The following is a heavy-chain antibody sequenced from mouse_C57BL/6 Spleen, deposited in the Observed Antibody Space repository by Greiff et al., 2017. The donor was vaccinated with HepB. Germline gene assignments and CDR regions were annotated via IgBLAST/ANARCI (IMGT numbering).Heavy chain of an antibody. V-gene: IGHV1-50*01. J-gene: IGHJ4*01. Sequence: QVQLQQPGAELVKPGASVKLSCKASGYTFTSYWMQWVKQRPGQGLEWIGEIDPSDSYTNYNQKFKGKATLTVDTSSSTAYMQLSSLTSEDSAVYYCAREKAMDYWGQGTSVTVSS. CDR1: GYTFTSYW. CDR2: IDPSDSYT. CDR3: AREKAMDY.